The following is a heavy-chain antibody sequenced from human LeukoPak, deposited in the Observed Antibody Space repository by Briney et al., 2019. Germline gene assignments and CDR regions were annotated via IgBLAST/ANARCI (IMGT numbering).Heavy chain of an antibody. CDR3: ARASPTTNKGAYGWFDP. Sequence: SETLSLTCTVSGGSISGYYWSWIRQPAGKGLEWIGRIYTSGSTNYNPSLKSRVTMSVDTSKNQFSLKLSSVTAADTAVYYCARASPTTNKGAYGWFDPWGQGTLATVSS. CDR2: IYTSGST. V-gene: IGHV4-4*07. J-gene: IGHJ5*02. CDR1: GGSISGYY. D-gene: IGHD1-14*01.